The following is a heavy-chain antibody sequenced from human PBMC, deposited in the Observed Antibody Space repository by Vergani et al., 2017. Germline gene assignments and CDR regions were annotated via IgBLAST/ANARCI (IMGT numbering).Heavy chain of an antibody. Sequence: QVQLVESGGGVVQPGGSLRLSCAASGFTFSSYGMHWVRQAPGKGLEWVAFIRYDGSNKYYADSVKGRFTISRDNSKNTLYLQMNSLRAEDTAVYYCAREGSGSGSLFLHSLYYYYYYGMDVWGQGTTVTVSS. D-gene: IGHD3-10*01. V-gene: IGHV3-30*02. CDR3: AREGSGSGSLFLHSLYYYYYYGMDV. CDR2: IRYDGSNK. J-gene: IGHJ6*02. CDR1: GFTFSSYG.